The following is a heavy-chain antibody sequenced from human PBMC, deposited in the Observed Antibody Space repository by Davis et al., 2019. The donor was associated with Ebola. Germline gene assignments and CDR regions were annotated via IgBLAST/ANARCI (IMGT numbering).Heavy chain of an antibody. CDR1: GFTFSSYA. J-gene: IGHJ4*02. CDR2: ISWNSGSI. Sequence: SLKISCAASGFTFSSYAMHWVRQAPGKGLEWVSGISWNSGSIGYADPVKGRFTISRDNAKNSLYLQMNSLRAEDTAVYYCARGLDYWGQGTLVTVSS. CDR3: ARGLDY. V-gene: IGHV3-9*01.